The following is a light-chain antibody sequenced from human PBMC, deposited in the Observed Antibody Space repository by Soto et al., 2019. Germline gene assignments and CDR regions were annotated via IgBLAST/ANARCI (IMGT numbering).Light chain of an antibody. V-gene: IGKV3-20*01. Sequence: EIVLTQSPGTLSWSTGARATLSCRASQSVSSSYLAWYQQKPGQAPRLLIYGASSRATGIPDRFSGSGSGTDFTLTISRLEPEDFAVYYCQQYGSSPRTFGQGTKVEIK. CDR1: QSVSSSY. CDR2: GAS. J-gene: IGKJ1*01. CDR3: QQYGSSPRT.